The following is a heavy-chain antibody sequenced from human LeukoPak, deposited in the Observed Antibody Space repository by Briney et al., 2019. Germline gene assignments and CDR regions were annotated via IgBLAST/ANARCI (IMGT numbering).Heavy chain of an antibody. J-gene: IGHJ6*02. CDR1: GYTFTGYY. V-gene: IGHV1-2*02. CDR3: ARAALTIFGVVISLGYYGMDV. D-gene: IGHD3-3*01. CDR2: INPNSGGT. Sequence: ASVKVSCKASGYTFTGYYMHWVRQAPGQGLEWMGWINPNSGGTNYAQKFQGRVTMTRDTSISTAYMELSRLGSDDTAVYYCARAALTIFGVVISLGYYGMDVWGQGTTVTVSS.